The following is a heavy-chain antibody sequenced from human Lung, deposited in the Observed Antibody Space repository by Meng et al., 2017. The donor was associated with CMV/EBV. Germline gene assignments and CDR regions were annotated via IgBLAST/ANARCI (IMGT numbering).Heavy chain of an antibody. J-gene: IGHJ6*02. CDR2: ISSDGSST. D-gene: IGHD2-2*02. V-gene: IGHV3-74*01. CDR3: VRGAMCSSTSCYKSYYYGMDV. Sequence: GESXKISXAASGFTFSTYWMHWVRQVPGKGLVWVSRISSDGSSTRSYADSVKGRFTISRDNAKNTLYLQMNSLRAEDTAVYYCVRGAMCSSTSCYKSYYYGMDVWGQGXTVTVSS. CDR1: GFTFSTYW.